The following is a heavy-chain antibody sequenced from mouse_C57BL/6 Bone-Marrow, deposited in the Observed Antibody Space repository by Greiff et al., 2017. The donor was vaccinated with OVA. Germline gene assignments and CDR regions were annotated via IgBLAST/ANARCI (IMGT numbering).Heavy chain of an antibody. CDR2: INPYNGGT. Sequence: EVQLQQSGPVLVKPGASVKMSCKASGYTFTDYYMNWVKQSHGKSLEWIGVINPYNGGTSYNQKFKGKATLTIDKSSSKAYMVLNSLTSEDSAVSYCASNYSIFYWYFDVWGTGTTVTVSS. J-gene: IGHJ1*03. V-gene: IGHV1-19*01. CDR3: ASNYSIFYWYFDV. CDR1: GYTFTDYY. D-gene: IGHD2-5*01.